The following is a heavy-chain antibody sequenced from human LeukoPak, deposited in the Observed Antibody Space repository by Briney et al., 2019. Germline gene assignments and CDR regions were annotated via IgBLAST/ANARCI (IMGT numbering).Heavy chain of an antibody. CDR1: GVSISSSSYY. D-gene: IGHD3-10*02. J-gene: IGHJ3*02. CDR2: IYYSGST. V-gene: IGHV4-39*01. CDR3: ARPEKPMLFDAFHI. Sequence: KPSETLSLTCTVSGVSISSSSYYWGWIRQPPGKGLEWIGSIYYSGSTYYNPSLKSRVTISVDTSKNQFSLKLSSVTAADTAVYYCARPEKPMLFDAFHIWGQGTMVTVSS.